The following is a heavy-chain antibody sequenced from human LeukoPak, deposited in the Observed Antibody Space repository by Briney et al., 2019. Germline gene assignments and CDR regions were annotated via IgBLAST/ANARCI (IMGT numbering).Heavy chain of an antibody. CDR1: GGSISSGGYY. J-gene: IGHJ3*02. CDR3: ARGLSTYFSDAFDI. Sequence: SETLSLTCTVSGGSISSGGYYWSWIRQHPGKGLEWIGEINHSGSTNYNPSLKSRVTISVDTSKNQFSLKLSSVTAADTAVYYCARGLSTYFSDAFDIWGQGTMVTVSS. CDR2: INHSGST. V-gene: IGHV4-39*07. D-gene: IGHD3-3*02.